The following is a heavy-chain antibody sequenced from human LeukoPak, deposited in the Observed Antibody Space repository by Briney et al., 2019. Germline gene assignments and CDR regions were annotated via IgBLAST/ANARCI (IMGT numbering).Heavy chain of an antibody. D-gene: IGHD2-2*01. CDR1: GFTFSSYA. CDR2: ISVSVGNT. V-gene: IGHV3-23*01. CDR3: AKFSRSYCSSTSCSKYFDY. Sequence: PGGSLRLSCAASGFTFSSYAMSWVRQAPGKGLEWVSAISVSVGNTYYADSVKGRFTISRDNSKSTLYLQMNSLRAEDTAVYYCAKFSRSYCSSTSCSKYFDYWGQGILVTVSS. J-gene: IGHJ4*02.